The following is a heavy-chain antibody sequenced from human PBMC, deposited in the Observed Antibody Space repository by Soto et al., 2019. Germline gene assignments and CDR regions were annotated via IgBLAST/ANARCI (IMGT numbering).Heavy chain of an antibody. CDR3: ARHGGYYFDY. V-gene: IGHV4-34*01. D-gene: IGHD3-16*01. Sequence: TETLSLICSIFGGSLSGSYWSWIRQPPGKGLEWIGEIHHSGNTIYNPSLKSRVTISLDTSEKQFSLKLSSATAADTAVYYCARHGGYYFDYWGQEALVTVSS. J-gene: IGHJ4*02. CDR1: GGSLSGSY. CDR2: IHHSGNT.